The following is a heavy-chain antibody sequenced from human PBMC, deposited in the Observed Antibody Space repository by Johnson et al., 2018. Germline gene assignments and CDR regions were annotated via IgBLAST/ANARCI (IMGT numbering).Heavy chain of an antibody. Sequence: VQLQESGGGLVQPGGSLKLPCAGSGFTFSVSAMHWVRQASGNGLEWVGNITSKDKNYATEYAESLKGSFSISRDASKSTAYLQMKSLKTEDTAVYYCSRRRDYSLGMDVWGQGTTVTVSS. CDR3: SRRRDYSLGMDV. CDR2: ITSKDKNYAT. V-gene: IGHV3-73*02. J-gene: IGHJ6*02. CDR1: GFTFSVSA. D-gene: IGHD4-11*01.